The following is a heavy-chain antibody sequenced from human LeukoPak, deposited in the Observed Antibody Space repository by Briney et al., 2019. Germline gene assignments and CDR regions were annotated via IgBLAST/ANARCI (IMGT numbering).Heavy chain of an antibody. D-gene: IGHD6-13*01. CDR1: GYTLTELS. CDR2: FDPEDGET. V-gene: IGHV1-24*01. CDR3: ARGYDSSSWYGWFDP. J-gene: IGHJ5*02. Sequence: ASVKVSCKVSGYTLTELSMHWVRQAPGKGLEWMGGFDPEDGETIYAQKFQGRVTMTEDTSTDTAYMELSSLRSEDTAVYYCARGYDSSSWYGWFDPWGQGTLVTVSS.